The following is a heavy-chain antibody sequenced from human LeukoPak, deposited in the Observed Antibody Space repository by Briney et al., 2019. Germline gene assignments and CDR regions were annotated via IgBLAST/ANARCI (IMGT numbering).Heavy chain of an antibody. CDR2: IYNSGST. J-gene: IGHJ3*02. CDR3: TKVSLAARPFAFDI. V-gene: IGHV4-30-4*01. D-gene: IGHD6-6*01. Sequence: SETLSLTCTVSGGSISSDDYYWGWIRQPPGKGLGWIGYIYNSGSTYYNLSLKSRVTISVDTSKDQFSLKLSSVTAADTAVYYCTKVSLAARPFAFDIWGQGTMVTVSS. CDR1: GGSISSDDYY.